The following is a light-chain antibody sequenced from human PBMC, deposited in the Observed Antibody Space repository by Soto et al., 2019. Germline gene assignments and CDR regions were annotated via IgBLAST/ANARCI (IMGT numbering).Light chain of an antibody. J-gene: IGKJ1*01. V-gene: IGKV1-5*03. CDR1: QSISIW. Sequence: DIHMTQSPSTLSASVGDRVTITCRASQSISIWLAWYQQKPGKAPNLLIYKTSSIETGIPSRFSGSGSGTEFPLTISSLQPHDFETYYYQHWNDYSWTCGQGTKVEVK. CDR2: KTS. CDR3: QHWNDYSWT.